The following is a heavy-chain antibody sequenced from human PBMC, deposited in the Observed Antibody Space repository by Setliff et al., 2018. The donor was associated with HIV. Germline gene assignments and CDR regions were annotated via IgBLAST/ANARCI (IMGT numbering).Heavy chain of an antibody. V-gene: IGHV1-3*01. CDR3: ARAHLTGTTVGLADY. D-gene: IGHD1-7*01. CDR1: GYTFTDYA. J-gene: IGHJ4*02. CDR2: INVANGNI. Sequence: ASVKVSCKASGYTFTDYAMHWVRQAPGQRLEWVGWINVANGNIKYSQKFQGRVTIIRDTSASTAYMELSSLRSEDTAVYYCARAHLTGTTVGLADYWGQGTLVTVSS.